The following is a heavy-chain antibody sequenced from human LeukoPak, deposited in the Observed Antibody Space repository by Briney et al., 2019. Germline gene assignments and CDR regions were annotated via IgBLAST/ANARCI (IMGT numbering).Heavy chain of an antibody. D-gene: IGHD6-13*01. CDR2: INPNSGDT. V-gene: IGHV1-2*02. CDR1: GYTFTGYY. J-gene: IGHJ1*01. CDR3: ARGSNLEYFQH. Sequence: ASVRVSCKASGYTFTGYYMHWVRQAPGQGLEWMGSINPNSGDTNYAQKFQGGVTMTRDTSISTAYMELSSLRSDDTAVYYCARGSNLEYFQHWGLGTLVTVSS.